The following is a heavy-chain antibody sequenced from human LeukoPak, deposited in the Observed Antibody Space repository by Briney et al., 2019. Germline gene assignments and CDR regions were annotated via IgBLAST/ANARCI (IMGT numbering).Heavy chain of an antibody. CDR3: ATLRRIMITFGGVIDPETVV. CDR1: GYTLTELS. Sequence: ASVKVSCKVSGYTLTELSMHWVRQAPGKGLEWMGGFDPEDGETIYAQKFQGRVTMTEDTSTDTAYMELSSLRSEDTAVYYCATLRRIMITFGGVIDPETVVWGKGTLATVSS. CDR2: FDPEDGET. V-gene: IGHV1-24*01. J-gene: IGHJ4*02. D-gene: IGHD3-16*02.